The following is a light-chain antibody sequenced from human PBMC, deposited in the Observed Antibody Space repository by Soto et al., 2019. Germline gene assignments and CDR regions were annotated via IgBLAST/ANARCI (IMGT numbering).Light chain of an antibody. CDR3: QKYDSAPSWT. Sequence: DIEMTQSPSSLSASVGDRITITCRASQGIGNFLAWYQQRPGKVPRLLIYTASTLQSGVPSHFSGSGSGTDFTLTISSLQPEDVATYYCQKYDSAPSWTFGQGTKVEIK. CDR1: QGIGNF. CDR2: TAS. J-gene: IGKJ1*01. V-gene: IGKV1-27*01.